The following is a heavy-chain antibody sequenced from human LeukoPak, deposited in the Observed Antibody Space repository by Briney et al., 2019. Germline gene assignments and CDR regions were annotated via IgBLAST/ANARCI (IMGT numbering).Heavy chain of an antibody. J-gene: IGHJ6*03. D-gene: IGHD3-3*01. CDR3: ARAYFFYYMDV. CDR2: IKQDGSEK. CDR1: GFTFSRYW. Sequence: GGSLRLSCAASGFTFSRYWMTWVRQAPGKGLEWVANIKQDGSEKYYVDSVKGRFTISRDNAKNSLYLQKNSLRAEDTAVYYCARAYFFYYMDVWGKGTTVTVSS. V-gene: IGHV3-7*01.